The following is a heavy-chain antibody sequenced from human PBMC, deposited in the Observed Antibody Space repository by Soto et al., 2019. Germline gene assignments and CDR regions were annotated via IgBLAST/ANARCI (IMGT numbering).Heavy chain of an antibody. Sequence: QVQLVESGGGVVQPGRSLRLSCAASGFTFSSYGMHWVRQAPGKGLEWVALISYEGSNKYYADSVKGRFTISRDNSKNTLYLQMNSVRAEDTAVYYCAKVSVPDAIAYYYCGMDVWGQGTTVTVPS. D-gene: IGHD2-2*01. CDR3: AKVSVPDAIAYYYCGMDV. CDR1: GFTFSSYG. CDR2: ISYEGSNK. V-gene: IGHV3-30*18. J-gene: IGHJ6*02.